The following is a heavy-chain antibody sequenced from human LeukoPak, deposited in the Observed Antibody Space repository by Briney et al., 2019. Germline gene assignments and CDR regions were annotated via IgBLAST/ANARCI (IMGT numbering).Heavy chain of an antibody. V-gene: IGHV1-69*13. Sequence: SVTVSCTASGGTFSSYAISWVRQAPGQGLEWMGGIIPIFGTANYAQKFQGRVTITADESTSTAYMELSSLRSEGTAVYYCARDLTDHYYGRDYYYYMDVWGKGTTVTISS. CDR1: GGTFSSYA. J-gene: IGHJ6*03. CDR3: ARDLTDHYYGRDYYYYMDV. CDR2: IIPIFGTA. D-gene: IGHD3-10*01.